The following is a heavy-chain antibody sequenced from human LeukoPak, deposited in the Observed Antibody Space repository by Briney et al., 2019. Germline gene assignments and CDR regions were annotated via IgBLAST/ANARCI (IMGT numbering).Heavy chain of an antibody. CDR1: GYTFTTYD. CDR2: MSPNSGDT. V-gene: IGHV1-8*01. CDR3: VRTPPNWGFDY. Sequence: ASVKVSCKASGYTFTTYDINWVRQATGQGLEWLGWMSPNSGDTGYAQKFQGRVTMTSDSSISTAYMELSSLRSEDTAIYYCVRTPPNWGFDYWGQGTLVTVSS. D-gene: IGHD7-27*01. J-gene: IGHJ4*02.